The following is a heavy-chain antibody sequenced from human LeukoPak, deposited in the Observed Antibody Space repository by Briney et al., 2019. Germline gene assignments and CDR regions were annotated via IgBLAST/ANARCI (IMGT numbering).Heavy chain of an antibody. J-gene: IGHJ4*02. V-gene: IGHV1-18*01. CDR1: GYTFTSYG. CDR3: ARDPRDIVVVPAAFFSDY. Sequence: ASVKVSCKASGYTFTSYGISWVRQAPGRGLEWMGWISAYNGNTNYAQKLQGRVTMTTDTSTSTAYMELRSLRSDDTAVYYCARDPRDIVVVPAAFFSDYWGQGTLVTVSS. D-gene: IGHD2-2*01. CDR2: ISAYNGNT.